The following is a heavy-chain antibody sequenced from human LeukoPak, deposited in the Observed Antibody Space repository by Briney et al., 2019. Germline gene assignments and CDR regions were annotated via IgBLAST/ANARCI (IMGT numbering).Heavy chain of an antibody. Sequence: PGGSLRLSCAASGFTFNNYAMTWVRQAPGKGLELASAISGSDGSTYYSDSVTGRFTISRDNSKHPLYLQMTSPRTDDTAVYYCAKDGYDFWSAYQIDLWGQGTLVTVSS. CDR1: GFTFNNYA. D-gene: IGHD3-3*01. J-gene: IGHJ5*02. V-gene: IGHV3-23*01. CDR2: ISGSDGST. CDR3: AKDGYDFWSAYQIDL.